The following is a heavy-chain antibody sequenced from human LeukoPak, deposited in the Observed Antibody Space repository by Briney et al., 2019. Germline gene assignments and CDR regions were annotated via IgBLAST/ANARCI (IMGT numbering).Heavy chain of an antibody. J-gene: IGHJ4*02. V-gene: IGHV3-23*01. D-gene: IGHD1-26*01. CDR3: ARDLRVVGATPFDY. CDR1: GFTFSSYA. Sequence: PGGSLRLSCAASGFTFSSYAMSWVRQAPGKGLEWVSGISGSGGSTYYADSVKGRFTISRDNAKNSLYLQMNSLRAEDTAVYYCARDLRVVGATPFDYWGQGTLVTVSS. CDR2: ISGSGGST.